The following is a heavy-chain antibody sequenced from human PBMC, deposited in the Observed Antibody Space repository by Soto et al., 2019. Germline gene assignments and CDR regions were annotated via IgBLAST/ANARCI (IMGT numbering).Heavy chain of an antibody. CDR1: GFTVSGYY. CDR2: ISSDSSHT. J-gene: IGHJ3*02. D-gene: IGHD6-13*01. V-gene: IGHV3-11*03. CDR3: ATGQQVRMADI. Sequence: QVQLLESGGGLVKPGGSLRLSCAASGFTVSGYYMGWIRQPPGKGLEWISYISSDSSHTNHADSVKGRFTISRDNAKNSLYLQMNCLRADDTAVYFSATGQQVRMADIWGQGTMVTVSS.